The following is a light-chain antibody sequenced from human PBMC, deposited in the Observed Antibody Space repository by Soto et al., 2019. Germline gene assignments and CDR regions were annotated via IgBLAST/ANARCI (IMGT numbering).Light chain of an antibody. CDR2: WAS. CDR3: QQYYSTPRT. Sequence: DIVMTQSPDSLPVSLGERASINCKSSQSILYSSNNKSYLAWYQQNPGQPPKLLIYWASTRESGVPDRFSGSGSGTDFTLTIGSLQSEDVAVYYCQQYYSTPRTFGQGTKVEIK. J-gene: IGKJ1*01. V-gene: IGKV4-1*01. CDR1: QSILYSSNNKSY.